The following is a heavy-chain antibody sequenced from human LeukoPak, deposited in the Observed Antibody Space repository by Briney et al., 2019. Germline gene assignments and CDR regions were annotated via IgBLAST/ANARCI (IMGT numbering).Heavy chain of an antibody. Sequence: GGSLRLSCAASGFTFSSYGMHWVRQAPGKGLEWVAVIWYDGSNKYYADSVKGRFTISRDNSKNTLYLQMNSLRAEDTAVYYCARTSVVPAAMGAFDIWGQGTMVTVSS. V-gene: IGHV3-33*01. CDR2: IWYDGSNK. J-gene: IGHJ3*02. CDR1: GFTFSSYG. D-gene: IGHD2-2*01. CDR3: ARTSVVPAAMGAFDI.